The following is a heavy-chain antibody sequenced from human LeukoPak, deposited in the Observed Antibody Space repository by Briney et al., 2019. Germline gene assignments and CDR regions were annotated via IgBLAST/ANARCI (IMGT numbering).Heavy chain of an antibody. D-gene: IGHD6-13*01. CDR1: GGSISSGSYY. Sequence: SETLSLTCTVSGGSISSGSYYWSWIRQPAGKGLEWIGRIYTSGSTNYNPSLKGRVTISVDTSKNQFSLKLSSVTAADTAVYYCARANIAAAGTPFDYWGQGTLVTVSS. CDR3: ARANIAAAGTPFDY. CDR2: IYTSGST. J-gene: IGHJ4*02. V-gene: IGHV4-61*02.